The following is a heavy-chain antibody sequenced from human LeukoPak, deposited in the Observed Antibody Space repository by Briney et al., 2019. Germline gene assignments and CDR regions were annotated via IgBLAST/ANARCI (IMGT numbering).Heavy chain of an antibody. CDR1: GGSISSSSYY. CDR3: ARRPWATAPFDY. CDR2: LYYSGST. J-gene: IGHJ4*02. D-gene: IGHD5-18*01. Sequence: ASETLSLTCTVSGGSISSSSYYWDWVRQPPGKGLEWIGSLYYSGSTYYNPSLKSRVTISIDTSKNQFSLKLSSVTAADTAVYYCARRPWATAPFDYWGQGTLVTVSS. V-gene: IGHV4-39*01.